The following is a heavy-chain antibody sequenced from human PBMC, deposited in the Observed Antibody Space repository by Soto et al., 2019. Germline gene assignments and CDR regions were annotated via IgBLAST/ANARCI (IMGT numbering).Heavy chain of an antibody. D-gene: IGHD3-10*01. CDR2: TYYRSKWYN. CDR3: ARDFGPLLWFGESRFNYYYGMDV. V-gene: IGHV6-1*01. CDR1: GDSVSSNRAA. J-gene: IGHJ6*02. Sequence: SHALSLTCAISGDSVSSNRAAWNWIRQSPSRGLEWLGRTYYRSKWYNDYAVSVKSRITINPDTSKNQFSLQLNSVTPEDTAVYYCARDFGPLLWFGESRFNYYYGMDVWGQGTTVTVSS.